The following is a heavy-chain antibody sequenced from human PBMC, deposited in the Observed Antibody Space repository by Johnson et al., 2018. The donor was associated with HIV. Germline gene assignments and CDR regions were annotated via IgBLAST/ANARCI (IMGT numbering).Heavy chain of an antibody. CDR1: GFTFSSYA. V-gene: IGHV3-48*01. CDR2: ITSSGSTL. CDR3: AKDLSGYSYGYGAFDI. Sequence: VQLVESGGGVVQPGRSLRLSCAASGFTFSSYAMHWVRQAPGKGLEWVSYITSSGSTLYYADSVKGRFTISRDNSKNTLYLQMNSLRAEDTAVYYCAKDLSGYSYGYGAFDIGGQGTMVTVSS. J-gene: IGHJ3*02. D-gene: IGHD5-18*01.